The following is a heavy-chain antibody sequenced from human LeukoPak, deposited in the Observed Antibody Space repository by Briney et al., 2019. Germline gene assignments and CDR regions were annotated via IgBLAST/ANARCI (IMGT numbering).Heavy chain of an antibody. V-gene: IGHV4-39*01. D-gene: IGHD6-13*01. CDR2: IYYSGST. J-gene: IGHJ5*02. Sequence: SSETLSLTCTVSGGSISSSSYYWGWIRQPPGKGLEWIGSIYYSGSTYYNPSLKSRVTISVDTSKNQFSLKLSSVTAADTAVYYCARREAADPLRPSWASNPPDPWGQGTLVTVSS. CDR1: GGSISSSSYY. CDR3: ARREAADPLRPSWASNPPDP.